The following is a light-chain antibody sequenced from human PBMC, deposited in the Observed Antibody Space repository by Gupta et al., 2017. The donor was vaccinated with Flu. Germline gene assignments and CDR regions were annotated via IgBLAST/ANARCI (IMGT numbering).Light chain of an antibody. CDR2: GAS. CDR3: QQYGSSPRT. Sequence: EIVLTQSPGTLSLSPGERATLSCRASQSVSSNYLAWYQQKPGQAPRLLIYGASSRATGIPDRVSGSGSGTDFTLTITRLEPEDFAVYYCQQYGSSPRTFGKGTKVEIK. V-gene: IGKV3-20*01. J-gene: IGKJ1*01. CDR1: QSVSSNY.